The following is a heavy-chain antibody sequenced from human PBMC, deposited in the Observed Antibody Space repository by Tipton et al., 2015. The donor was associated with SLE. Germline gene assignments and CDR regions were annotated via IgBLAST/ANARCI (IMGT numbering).Heavy chain of an antibody. CDR1: GDSVSSNSAA. CDR3: AREFLNPVTTVHYYFDL. CDR2: TYYRSKWYY. D-gene: IGHD4-11*01. J-gene: IGHJ2*01. V-gene: IGHV6-1*01. Sequence: GLVKPSQTLSLTCVISGDSVSSNSAAWNWIRQSPSRGLEWLGRTYYRSKWYYGYAMSVKSRITITPDTSQNQSSLQLNSVTPEDTAVYYCAREFLNPVTTVHYYFDLWGRGTLVTVSS.